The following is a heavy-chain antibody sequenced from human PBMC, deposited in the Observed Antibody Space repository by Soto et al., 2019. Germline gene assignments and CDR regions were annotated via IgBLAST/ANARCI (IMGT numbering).Heavy chain of an antibody. Sequence: EEQLLESGGGLVRPGGSLRLSCAASAFTFRRYALSWVRQAPGKGLEWVSAITASADTTYYADSVKGGFTISRDNSKKTLYLRMNSLRAEDTAVYYCAKVRPLRDCTSTSCLGAFDIWGQGTMVTVS. CDR2: ITASADTT. CDR1: AFTFRRYA. CDR3: AKVRPLRDCTSTSCLGAFDI. J-gene: IGHJ3*02. V-gene: IGHV3-23*01. D-gene: IGHD2-2*01.